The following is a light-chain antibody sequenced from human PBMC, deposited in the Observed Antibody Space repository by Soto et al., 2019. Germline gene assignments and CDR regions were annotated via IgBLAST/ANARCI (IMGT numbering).Light chain of an antibody. CDR1: QSLLYSDGDNY. CDR3: MQALQTPNT. V-gene: IGKV2-28*01. Sequence: DIVMSQSPLCLPVTAGHAASISFRSSQSLLYSDGDNYLDWYLQRPGQSPQLLIYLASNRASGVPDRFSGSGSGTDFTLRISRVEAEDVGLYYCMQALQTPNTFGQGTRLEIK. J-gene: IGKJ5*01. CDR2: LAS.